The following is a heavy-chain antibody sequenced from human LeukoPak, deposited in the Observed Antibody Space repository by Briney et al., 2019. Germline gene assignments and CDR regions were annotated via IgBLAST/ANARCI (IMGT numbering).Heavy chain of an antibody. Sequence: GASVKVSCKASGGTFSSYAISWVRQAPGQGLEWMGGIIPIFGTANYAQKFQGRVTITADESTSTAYMELSSLRSEDTAVYYCASCSGGSYYYYYYMDVWGKGTTVTVSS. CDR3: ASCSGGSYYYYYYMDV. J-gene: IGHJ6*03. CDR1: GGTFSSYA. CDR2: IIPIFGTA. V-gene: IGHV1-69*13. D-gene: IGHD2-15*01.